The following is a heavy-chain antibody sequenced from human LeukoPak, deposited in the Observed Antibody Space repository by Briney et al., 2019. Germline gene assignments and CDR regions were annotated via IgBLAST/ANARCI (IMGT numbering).Heavy chain of an antibody. V-gene: IGHV3-74*03. CDR1: GFPFSSYW. J-gene: IGHJ4*02. CDR3: SRSQFDY. CDR2: ISGDGTIK. Sequence: PGGSLRLSCEPSGFPFSSYWMLWVRQAPGKGLVWVSRISGDGTIKTYADFVRGRFIVSRDNTKNILYLQMNSLKVEDTAKYFFSRSQFDYWGQGVLVTVSS.